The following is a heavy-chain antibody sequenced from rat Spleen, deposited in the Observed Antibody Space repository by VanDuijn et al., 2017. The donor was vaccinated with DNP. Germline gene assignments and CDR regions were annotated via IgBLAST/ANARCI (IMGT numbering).Heavy chain of an antibody. CDR2: INLDGSKT. Sequence: EVQLVETGGGLMQPGKSLKLSCVASGFTFSSYWMYWIRQTPGKGLEWLSSINLDGSKTFYPDSVKGRFVISRVNAENTVYLQMNSLRSEDTATYYCTSLPYWGQGVMVTVSS. D-gene: IGHD2-6*01. J-gene: IGHJ2*01. CDR3: TSLPY. CDR1: GFTFSSYW. V-gene: IGHV5-58*01.